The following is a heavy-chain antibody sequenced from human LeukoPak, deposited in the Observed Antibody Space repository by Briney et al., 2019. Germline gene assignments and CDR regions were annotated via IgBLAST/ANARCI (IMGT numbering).Heavy chain of an antibody. D-gene: IGHD3-10*01. CDR1: GYTLTELS. CDR3: ATLGTNYYGSGSYYWFDP. Sequence: ASVKVSCKDSGYTLTELSMHWVRQAPGKGLEWMGGFDPEDGETIYAQKFQGRVTMTEDTSTDTAYMELSSLRSEDTAVYYCATLGTNYYGSGSYYWFDPWGQGTLVTVSS. J-gene: IGHJ5*02. CDR2: FDPEDGET. V-gene: IGHV1-24*01.